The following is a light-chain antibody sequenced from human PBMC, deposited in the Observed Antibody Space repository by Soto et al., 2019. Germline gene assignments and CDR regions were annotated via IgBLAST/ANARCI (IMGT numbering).Light chain of an antibody. V-gene: IGKV1-39*01. CDR2: VAS. CDR1: QSISRY. CDR3: QQSYGTPIT. J-gene: IGKJ5*01. Sequence: IQRTQSPSSLSGSVGDRVTITCRASQSISRYLNWYQQKPGKAPNLLIYVASSLQSEVPSRFSGSGSGTDFTLTITSLQPEDFATYYCQQSYGTPITFGQGTRLEIK.